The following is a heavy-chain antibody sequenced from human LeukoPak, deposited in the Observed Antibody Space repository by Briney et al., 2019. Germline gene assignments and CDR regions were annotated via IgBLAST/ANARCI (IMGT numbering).Heavy chain of an antibody. V-gene: IGHV3-21*01. CDR2: ISSSSSYI. Sequence: GGSLRLSCAASGFTFSSYSMNWVRQAPGKGLEWVSSISSSSSYIYYADSVKGRFTISRDNAKNSLYLQMNSLRAEDTAVYYCARDRLAAVDGWYFAFDIWGQGTMVTVSS. J-gene: IGHJ3*02. CDR1: GFTFSSYS. D-gene: IGHD6-19*01. CDR3: ARDRLAAVDGWYFAFDI.